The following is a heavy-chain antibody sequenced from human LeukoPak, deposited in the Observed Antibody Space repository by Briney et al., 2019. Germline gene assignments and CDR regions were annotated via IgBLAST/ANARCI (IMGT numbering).Heavy chain of an antibody. J-gene: IGHJ3*02. Sequence: ASVKVSCKASGYTFTGYYMHWVRQAPGQGLEWMGWISAYNGNTNYAQKLQGRVTMTTDTSTSTAYMELRSLRSDDTAVYYCARGYDSSGYYRLPAFDIWGQGTMVTVSS. CDR1: GYTFTGYY. V-gene: IGHV1-18*04. D-gene: IGHD3-22*01. CDR2: ISAYNGNT. CDR3: ARGYDSSGYYRLPAFDI.